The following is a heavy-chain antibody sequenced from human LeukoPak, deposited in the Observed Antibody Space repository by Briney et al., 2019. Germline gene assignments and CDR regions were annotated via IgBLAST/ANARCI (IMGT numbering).Heavy chain of an antibody. D-gene: IGHD6-13*01. J-gene: IGHJ4*02. Sequence: GGSLRLSCVASEFTFRSYDMHWVRQAPGKGLEWVAVISYDGSNKDYADSVKGRFTISRDNTKNTLYLQMNSLRAEDTAVYYCARAAAGTFDYWGQGTLVTVSS. V-gene: IGHV3-30*03. CDR1: EFTFRSYD. CDR2: ISYDGSNK. CDR3: ARAAAGTFDY.